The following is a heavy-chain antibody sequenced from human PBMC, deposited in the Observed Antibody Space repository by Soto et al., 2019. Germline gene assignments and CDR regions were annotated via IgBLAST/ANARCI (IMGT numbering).Heavy chain of an antibody. Sequence: QVQLVQSGAEVKKPGASVKVSCKASGYTFTSYGISWVRQAPGQGLEWMGWISAYNGNTNYAQKLQGRVTMTTDTSTSKAYMERRSLRSDDTAVYSCARSSGSAYWFDPWGQGTLVTVSS. V-gene: IGHV1-18*01. J-gene: IGHJ5*02. CDR2: ISAYNGNT. D-gene: IGHD6-6*01. CDR1: GYTFTSYG. CDR3: ARSSGSAYWFDP.